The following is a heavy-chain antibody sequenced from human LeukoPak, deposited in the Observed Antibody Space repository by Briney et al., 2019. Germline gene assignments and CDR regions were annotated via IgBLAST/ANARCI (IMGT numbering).Heavy chain of an antibody. J-gene: IGHJ4*02. V-gene: IGHV1-2*02. CDR2: INPKSGGT. D-gene: IGHD3-10*01. CDR1: GYSFTGHY. Sequence: ASVKVSCKASGYSFTGHYMHWVRQAPGQGLEWMGWINPKSGGTNYAQKFQGRVTMTRDTSISTAYMDMSSLRSDDTAVYYCARDQHVLLWFGESAPLDYWGQGTLVTVSS. CDR3: ARDQHVLLWFGESAPLDY.